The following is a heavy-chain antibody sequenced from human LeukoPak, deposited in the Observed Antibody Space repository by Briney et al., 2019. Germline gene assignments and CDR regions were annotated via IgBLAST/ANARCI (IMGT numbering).Heavy chain of an antibody. CDR2: IIPIFGTA. Sequence: SVKVSCKASGGTFSSYAISWVRQAPGQGLEWMGGIIPIFGTANYAQKFQGRVTITADESTSTAYMELSSLRSEDTAVYYCARGVVVVAAIYFDYWGQGTLVTVSS. CDR3: ARGVVVVAAIYFDY. J-gene: IGHJ4*02. V-gene: IGHV1-69*13. D-gene: IGHD2-15*01. CDR1: GGTFSSYA.